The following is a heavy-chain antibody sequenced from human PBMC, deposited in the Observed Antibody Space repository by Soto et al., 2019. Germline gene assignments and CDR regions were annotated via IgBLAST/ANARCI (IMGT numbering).Heavy chain of an antibody. Sequence: EVQLLESGGGLVQPGGSLRLSCAASGFTFGTYAMNWVRQAPGKGLEWVSGITGSGGSTYYTDSVKDRFTISRDNSKNTLYLQMNSLRGDDTAVYYCAKDRSVDTRDWFDPWGQGTLVTVSS. CDR2: ITGSGGST. D-gene: IGHD5-18*01. J-gene: IGHJ5*02. CDR1: GFTFGTYA. CDR3: AKDRSVDTRDWFDP. V-gene: IGHV3-23*01.